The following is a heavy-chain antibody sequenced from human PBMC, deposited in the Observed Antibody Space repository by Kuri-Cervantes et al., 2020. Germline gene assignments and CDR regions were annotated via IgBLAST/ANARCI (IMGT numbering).Heavy chain of an antibody. CDR3: ARDRDSSGWYSGLYYYYGMDV. CDR1: GFTFSSYD. J-gene: IGHJ6*02. Sequence: GESLKISCAASGFTFSSYDMHWVRQATGKGLEWVSAIGTAGDTYYPGSVKGRFTISRENAKNSLYLQMNSLRAGDTAVYYCARDRDSSGWYSGLYYYYGMDVWGQGTTVTVSS. CDR2: IGTAGDT. D-gene: IGHD6-19*01. V-gene: IGHV3-13*01.